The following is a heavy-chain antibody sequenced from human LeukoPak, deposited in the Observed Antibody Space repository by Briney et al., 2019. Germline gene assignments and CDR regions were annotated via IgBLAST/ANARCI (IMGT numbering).Heavy chain of an antibody. CDR3: ARDRTMLDAFDI. CDR2: IYYSGST. CDR1: GGSISSYY. V-gene: IGHV4-59*01. D-gene: IGHD4/OR15-4a*01. Sequence: SETLSLTCTVSGGSISSYYWSWVRQPPGKGLEWIGYIYYSGSTNYNPSLKSRVTISVDTSKNQFSLKLSSVTAADTAVYYCARDRTMLDAFDIWGQGTMVTVSS. J-gene: IGHJ3*02.